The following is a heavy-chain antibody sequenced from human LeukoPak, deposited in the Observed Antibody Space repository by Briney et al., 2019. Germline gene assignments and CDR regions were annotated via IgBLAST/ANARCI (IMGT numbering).Heavy chain of an antibody. CDR1: GGSISRGGDD. CDR2: IHHSGST. J-gene: IGHJ3*02. D-gene: IGHD4-17*01. CDR3: ARGDGVLDYAFDI. V-gene: IGHV4-30-2*01. Sequence: SQTLSLTCTVAGGSISRGGDDWGWLRQPPGKGLEWIGYIHHSGSTYYNPSLKSRVTISVDRSKNQFSLKLSSVTAADTAVYYCARGDGVLDYAFDIWGQGTMVTVSS.